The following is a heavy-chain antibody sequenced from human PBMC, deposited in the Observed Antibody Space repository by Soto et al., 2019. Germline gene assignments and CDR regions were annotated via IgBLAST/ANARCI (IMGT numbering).Heavy chain of an antibody. V-gene: IGHV4-39*02. CDR2: IYYSGST. CDR3: AREFIGGRSWGLDV. CDR1: GGSISSISYY. D-gene: IGHD6-13*01. Sequence: PSETLSLTCPVSGGSISSISYYWGWIRQPPGKGLEWIGSIYYSGSTYYNPSLKSRVTISVDTSKNQFSLKLSSVTAADTAVYYGAREFIGGRSWGLDVWGQGCLETVYS. J-gene: IGHJ4*02.